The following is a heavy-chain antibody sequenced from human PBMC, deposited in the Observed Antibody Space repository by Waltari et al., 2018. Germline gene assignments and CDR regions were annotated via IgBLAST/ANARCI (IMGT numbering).Heavy chain of an antibody. CDR3: ALDTGALWMDV. Sequence: QVQLVQSGAEVKKPGASVKISCKTSEYTFTSSYIHWVRQAPGQGLEWMGIINPSGGSTIYAQQCQGRVTMTRDTSTSTVYMELSSLRSEDTAVYYCALDTGALWMDVWGQGTTVTVSS. CDR2: INPSGGST. J-gene: IGHJ6*02. CDR1: EYTFTSSY. D-gene: IGHD2-21*01. V-gene: IGHV1-46*01.